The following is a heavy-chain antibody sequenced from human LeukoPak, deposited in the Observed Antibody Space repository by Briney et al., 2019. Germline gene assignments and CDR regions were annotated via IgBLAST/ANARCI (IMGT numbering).Heavy chain of an antibody. CDR3: ARDGGDSRGYYFTENSDY. CDR2: ISSSSSTI. Sequence: PGGSLRLSCAASGFTFSSDSMNWVRQAPGKGLEWVSYISSSSSTIYYADSVKGRFTISRDNAKNSLYLQMNSLRAEDTAVYYCARDGGDSRGYYFTENSDYWGQGTLVTVSS. J-gene: IGHJ4*02. D-gene: IGHD3-22*01. CDR1: GFTFSSDS. V-gene: IGHV3-48*01.